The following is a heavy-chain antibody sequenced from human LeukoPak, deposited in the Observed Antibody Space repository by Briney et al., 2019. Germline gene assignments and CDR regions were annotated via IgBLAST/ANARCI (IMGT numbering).Heavy chain of an antibody. J-gene: IGHJ6*02. CDR1: GFTFDDYG. V-gene: IGHV3-20*04. CDR3: ARENYGDYYYYGMDV. CDR2: INWNGGST. Sequence: GGSLRLSCAASGFTFDDYGMSWVRQAPGKGLEWVSGINWNGGSTGYADSVKGRFTISRDNAKNSLYLQMNSLRAEDTALYYCARENYGDYYYYGMDVWGQGTTVTVSS. D-gene: IGHD4-17*01.